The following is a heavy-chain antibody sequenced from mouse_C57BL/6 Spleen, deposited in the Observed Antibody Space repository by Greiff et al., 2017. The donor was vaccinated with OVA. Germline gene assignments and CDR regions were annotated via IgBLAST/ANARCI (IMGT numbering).Heavy chain of an antibody. CDR3: ARESVGTSFDY. Sequence: EVQLQQSGPVLVKPGASVKMSCKASGYTFTDYYMNWVKQSHGKSLEWIGVINPYNGGTSYNQKFKGKATLTVVKSSSTAYMELNSLTSEDSAVYYCARESVGTSFDYWGQGTTLTVSS. CDR1: GYTFTDYY. J-gene: IGHJ2*01. V-gene: IGHV1-19*01. CDR2: INPYNGGT. D-gene: IGHD3-3*01.